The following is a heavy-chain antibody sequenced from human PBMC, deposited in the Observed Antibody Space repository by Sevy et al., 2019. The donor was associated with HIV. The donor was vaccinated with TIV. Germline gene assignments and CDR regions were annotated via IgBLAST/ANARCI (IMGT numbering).Heavy chain of an antibody. D-gene: IGHD1-26*01. J-gene: IGHJ4*02. Sequence: ASVKVSCKVSGYTLTELSMHWVRQAHGKGLEWMGGFDPEDGETIYAQKFQGRVTMTEDTSTDTAYMELSSLRSEDTAVYYCATLGVVGATTGLDYWGQGTLVTVSS. CDR1: GYTLTELS. CDR3: ATLGVVGATTGLDY. V-gene: IGHV1-24*01. CDR2: FDPEDGET.